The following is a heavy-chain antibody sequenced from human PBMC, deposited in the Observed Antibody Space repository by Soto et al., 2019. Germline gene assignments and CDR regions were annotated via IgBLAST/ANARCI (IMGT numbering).Heavy chain of an antibody. CDR1: GYTFTSYD. V-gene: IGHV1-8*01. Sequence: ASVKVSCKASGYTFTSYDINWVRQATGQGLEWMGWMNPNSGNTGYAQKFQGRVTMTRNTSISTAYMELSSLRSEDTAVYYCARGGDVVVVITYYYYYGMDVWGQGTTVTVSS. D-gene: IGHD3-22*01. CDR3: ARGGDVVVVITYYYYYGMDV. CDR2: MNPNSGNT. J-gene: IGHJ6*02.